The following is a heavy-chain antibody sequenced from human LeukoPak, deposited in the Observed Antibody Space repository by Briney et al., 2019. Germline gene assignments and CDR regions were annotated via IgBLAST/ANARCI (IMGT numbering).Heavy chain of an antibody. CDR1: GFTFSDYY. J-gene: IGHJ4*02. V-gene: IGHV3-11*04. CDR3: ARESISVAGINY. CDR2: ISSSGSTI. Sequence: PGGSLRLSCAASGFTFSDYYMSWIRQAPGKGLEWVSYISSSGSTIYYADSVRGRFTISRDNAKNSLYLQMSNLRAEDTAVYYCARESISVAGINYWGQGTLVTVSS. D-gene: IGHD6-19*01.